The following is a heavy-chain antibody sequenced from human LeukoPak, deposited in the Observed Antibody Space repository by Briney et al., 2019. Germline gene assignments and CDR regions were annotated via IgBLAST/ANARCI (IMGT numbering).Heavy chain of an antibody. CDR3: ARDYARDETTDY. D-gene: IGHD2-2*01. CDR2: ISYDGSNK. J-gene: IGHJ4*02. Sequence: GRSLRLSCAASGFTFSSYAMHWVRQAPGKGLEWVAVISYDGSNKYYADSVKGRFTISRDNSKNTLYLQMNSLRAEDTAVYYCARDYARDETTDYWGQGTLVTVSS. V-gene: IGHV3-30-3*01. CDR1: GFTFSSYA.